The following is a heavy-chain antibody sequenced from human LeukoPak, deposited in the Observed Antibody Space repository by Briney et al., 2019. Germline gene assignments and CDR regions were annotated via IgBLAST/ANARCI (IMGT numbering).Heavy chain of an antibody. J-gene: IGHJ4*02. CDR2: IKQDGSEK. CDR3: ARERRESSGRYRIFDY. Sequence: GGSLRLSCAASGFTFNTYWMSWVRQAPGKGLEWVANIKQDGSEKHYLDSVKGRFTISRDNAKNSLYLEMNSLRAEDTAVYYCARERRESSGRYRIFDYWGQGTLVTVSS. V-gene: IGHV3-7*01. D-gene: IGHD1-26*01. CDR1: GFTFNTYW.